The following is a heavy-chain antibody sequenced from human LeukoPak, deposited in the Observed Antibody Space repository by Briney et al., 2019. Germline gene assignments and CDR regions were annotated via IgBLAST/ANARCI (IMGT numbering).Heavy chain of an antibody. J-gene: IGHJ4*02. CDR3: ARSPGSGWYKGTRYFDY. CDR1: GYTFTSYG. D-gene: IGHD6-19*01. V-gene: IGHV1-18*01. Sequence: ASVKVFCKASGYTFTSYGISWVRQAPGQGLEWMGWISAYNGNTNYAQKLQGRVTMTTDTSTSTAYMELRSLRSDDTAVYYCARSPGSGWYKGTRYFDYWGQGTLVTVSS. CDR2: ISAYNGNT.